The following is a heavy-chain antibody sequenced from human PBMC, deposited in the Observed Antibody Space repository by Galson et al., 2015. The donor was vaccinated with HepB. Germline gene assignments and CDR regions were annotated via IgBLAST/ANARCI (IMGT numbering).Heavy chain of an antibody. D-gene: IGHD3-3*01. CDR3: ARAGYFWSGYYTDYYYMDV. J-gene: IGHJ6*03. Sequence: SVKVSCKASGGTFSSYAISWVRQAPGQGLEWMGGIIPILGIANYAQKFQGRVTITADISTSTAYMELSSLRSEDTAVYYCARAGYFWSGYYTDYYYMDVWGKGTTVTVSS. V-gene: IGHV1-69*10. CDR2: IIPILGIA. CDR1: GGTFSSYA.